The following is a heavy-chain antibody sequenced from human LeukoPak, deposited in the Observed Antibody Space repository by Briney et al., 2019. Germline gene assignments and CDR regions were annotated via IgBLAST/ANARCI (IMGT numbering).Heavy chain of an antibody. D-gene: IGHD3-10*01. V-gene: IGHV3-7*01. CDR1: GFTFSDFW. CDR2: IKEDGTEK. CDR3: ARDLSMVRGVFDP. Sequence: GGSLRLSCAGSGFTFSDFWMTWVRQTPGKGLEWVANIKEDGTEKNLVDSVKGRFTISRDNTKNLLYLQMNSLRAEDTAVYYCARDLSMVRGVFDPWGQGTLVTVSS. J-gene: IGHJ5*02.